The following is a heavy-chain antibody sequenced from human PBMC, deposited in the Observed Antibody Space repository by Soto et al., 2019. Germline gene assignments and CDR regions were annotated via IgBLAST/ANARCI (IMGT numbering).Heavy chain of an antibody. CDR2: IYCIGIT. CDR3: ARHGSN. V-gene: IGHV4-39*01. CDR1: GVSISNNSYY. J-gene: IGHJ4*02. Sequence: SAALTLTCTVSGVSISNNSYYWGWIRRPPGKGLAWIGTIYCIGITYYNPSLKSRVTISVDTSKNQFSLKLTSVTAADTAVYYCARHGSNWGQGTLVTVSS.